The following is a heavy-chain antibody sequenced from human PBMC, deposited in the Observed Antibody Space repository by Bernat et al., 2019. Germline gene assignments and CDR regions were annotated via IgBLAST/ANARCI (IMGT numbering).Heavy chain of an antibody. Sequence: QVQLVESGGGVVQPGRSLRLSCATSGFTFSNYGMQWVRQAPGKGLEWVAVISDDGSTKPYADSVSGRCTVSRDNSKNTLYLQMNSLRAEDTAVYYCAKEKGGNYMPLDYWGQGTLVTVSS. CDR2: ISDDGSTK. D-gene: IGHD1-26*01. CDR3: AKEKGGNYMPLDY. V-gene: IGHV3-30*18. CDR1: GFTFSNYG. J-gene: IGHJ4*02.